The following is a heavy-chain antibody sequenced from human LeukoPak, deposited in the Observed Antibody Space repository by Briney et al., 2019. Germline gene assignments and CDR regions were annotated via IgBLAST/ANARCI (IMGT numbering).Heavy chain of an antibody. CDR3: AKNIAAPGRDSYYLYGMDV. Sequence: GGSQRLFYAASGFIFSGYWMTWVRQASGKGLEWVASIKQDGSDHHYVDAVKDRCTIPRNNAKNSLYLQMNTLRAHDTAVYYCAKNIAAPGRDSYYLYGMDVWGQGTTVTVSS. D-gene: IGHD6-25*01. CDR1: GFIFSGYW. CDR2: IKQDGSDH. J-gene: IGHJ6*02. V-gene: IGHV3-7*01.